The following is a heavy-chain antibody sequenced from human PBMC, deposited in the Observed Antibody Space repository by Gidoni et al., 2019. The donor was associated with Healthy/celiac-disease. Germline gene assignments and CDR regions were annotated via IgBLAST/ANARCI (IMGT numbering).Heavy chain of an antibody. CDR3: AKYGGPNLYFDY. D-gene: IGHD4-17*01. Sequence: EVQLVESGGGLVQPGGSLRLSCAASGFTFSSYARSWVRQAPGKGLECVSAISGSGVSTYYADSVKGRFTISRDNSKNTLYLQMNSLRAEDTAVYYCAKYGGPNLYFDYWGQGTLVTVSS. CDR1: GFTFSSYA. J-gene: IGHJ4*02. CDR2: ISGSGVST. V-gene: IGHV3-23*04.